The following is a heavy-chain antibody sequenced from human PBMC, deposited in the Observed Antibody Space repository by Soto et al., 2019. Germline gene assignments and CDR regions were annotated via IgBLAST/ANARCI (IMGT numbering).Heavy chain of an antibody. CDR3: AADGIAAAGDFDY. D-gene: IGHD6-13*01. V-gene: IGHV1-58*01. CDR1: GFTFTSSA. J-gene: IGHJ4*02. CDR2: IVVGSGNT. Sequence: SVKVSCKASGFTFTSSAVQWVRQARGQRLEWIGWIVVGSGNTNYAQKFQERVTITRDMSTSTAYMELSSLRPDDTAVYYCAADGIAAAGDFDYWGQGTLVTVSS.